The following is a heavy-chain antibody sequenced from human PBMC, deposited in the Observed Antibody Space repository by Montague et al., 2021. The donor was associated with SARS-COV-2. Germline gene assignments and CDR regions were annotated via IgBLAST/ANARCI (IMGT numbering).Heavy chain of an antibody. CDR2: IYQSGXA. V-gene: IGHV4-30-2*06. CDR1: GGSVSSGDYS. CDR3: ATGTRMYGNDF. Sequence: TLSLTCVVSGGSVSSGDYSWSWIRQSPGKGLEWIGYIYQSGXAXYXXSLKSRVTISIDTSNNQFSLNLTSVTAADTGLYYCATGTRMYGNDFWGQGTKVTVSS. D-gene: IGHD3-10*01. J-gene: IGHJ6*02.